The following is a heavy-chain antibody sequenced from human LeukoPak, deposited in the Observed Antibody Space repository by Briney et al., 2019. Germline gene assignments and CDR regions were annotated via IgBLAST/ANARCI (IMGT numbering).Heavy chain of an antibody. CDR2: IYYSGST. J-gene: IGHJ4*02. D-gene: IGHD3-22*01. V-gene: IGHV4-59*01. CDR3: ARRTHYYDSSWLSY. CDR1: GGSISSYY. Sequence: SETLSLTCTVSGGSISSYYWSWIRQPPGKGLEWIGYIYYSGSTNYNPSLKSRVTISVDTSKNQFSLKLSSVTAADTAVYYCARRTHYYDSSWLSYWGQGTLVTVSS.